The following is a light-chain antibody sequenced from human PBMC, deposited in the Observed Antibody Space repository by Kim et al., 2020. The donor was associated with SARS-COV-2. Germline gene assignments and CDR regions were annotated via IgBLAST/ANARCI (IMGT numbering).Light chain of an antibody. V-gene: IGLV3-19*01. CDR3: NSPDSSVNHLI. CDR1: SLRSYY. Sequence: SSELTQDPAVSVALGPTVRLTFRGDSLRSYYASWYQQKPGQAPDLVIYGKHNRPSEIPDRFSGSYSGSTASLSITAAPAEDEADYYSNSPDSSVNHLIFG. J-gene: IGLJ2*01. CDR2: GKH.